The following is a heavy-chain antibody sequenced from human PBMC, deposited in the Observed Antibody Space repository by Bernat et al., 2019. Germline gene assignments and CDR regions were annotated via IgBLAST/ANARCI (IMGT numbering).Heavy chain of an antibody. D-gene: IGHD6-19*01. Sequence: EVQLVESGGGLIQPGGSLRVSCAASGFTVNSNYMSWVRQAPGKGLEWVSVIYSGGRTYYADSVKGRFTIARDNSKNTLYLQMNSLRAEDTAVYYCAREGVEAVTGKGPLGYWGQGTLVTVSS. CDR3: AREGVEAVTGKGPLGY. J-gene: IGHJ4*02. CDR2: IYSGGRT. V-gene: IGHV3-53*01. CDR1: GFTVNSNY.